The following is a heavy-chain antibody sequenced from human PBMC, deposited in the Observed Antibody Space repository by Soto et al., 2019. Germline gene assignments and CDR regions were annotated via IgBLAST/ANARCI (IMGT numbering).Heavy chain of an antibody. J-gene: IGHJ4*02. CDR3: AREGRGKKAGYNGLVSLGY. Sequence: QVQLVQSGAEVKTPGSSLKVSCTVSGSRFSNYVISWVRQAPGHGLEWLGRIIPIFNTTQYAQKIQGRVTKTADKSTNTASLELGSLTSDDTAVYYCAREGRGKKAGYNGLVSLGYWGQGTLVTVSS. CDR2: IIPIFNTT. V-gene: IGHV1-69*06. CDR1: GSRFSNYV. D-gene: IGHD2-2*02.